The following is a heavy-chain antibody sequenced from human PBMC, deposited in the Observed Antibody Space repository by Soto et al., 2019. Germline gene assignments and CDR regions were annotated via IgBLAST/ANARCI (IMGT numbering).Heavy chain of an antibody. J-gene: IGHJ4*02. CDR3: ATLGGNLGAFDY. CDR1: GFTFSNAW. D-gene: IGHD3-16*01. V-gene: IGHV3-15*01. CDR2: IKSRADGGTA. Sequence: EVQLVESGGGLVKPGGSLRLSCAASGFTFSNAWMSWVRQAPGKGLEWVGRIKSRADGGTADHAAPVKGRFAISRDDSKNTLDPQMNSLKTEDTGVYYCATLGGNLGAFDYWGQGTLVTVSS.